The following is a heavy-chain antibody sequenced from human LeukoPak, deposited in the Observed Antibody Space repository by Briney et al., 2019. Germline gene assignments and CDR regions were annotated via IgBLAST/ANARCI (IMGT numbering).Heavy chain of an antibody. CDR3: AKDSSSSDHYYYYGMDV. V-gene: IGHV3-23*01. Sequence: GGSLRLSCADSGFTFSSYAMSGVRQAPGKGVEGVSAISGSGGSTYYADSVKGRFTISRDNSKNTLYLQMNSLRAEDTAVYYCAKDSSSSDHYYYYGMDVWGQGTPVTVSS. D-gene: IGHD6-13*01. J-gene: IGHJ6*02. CDR2: ISGSGGST. CDR1: GFTFSSYA.